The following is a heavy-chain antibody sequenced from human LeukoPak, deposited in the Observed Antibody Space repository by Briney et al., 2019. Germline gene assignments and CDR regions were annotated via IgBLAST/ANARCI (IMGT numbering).Heavy chain of an antibody. CDR3: ATYWKDILTGYYTNWFDP. CDR1: GYTLTELS. V-gene: IGHV1-24*01. D-gene: IGHD3-9*01. CDR2: FDPEDGET. Sequence: ASVKVSCKVSGYTLTELSMHWVRQAPGKGLEWMGGFDPEDGETIYAQKFQGRVTMTEDTSTDTAYMELSSLRSEDTAVYYCATYWKDILTGYYTNWFDPWGQGTLVTVSS. J-gene: IGHJ5*02.